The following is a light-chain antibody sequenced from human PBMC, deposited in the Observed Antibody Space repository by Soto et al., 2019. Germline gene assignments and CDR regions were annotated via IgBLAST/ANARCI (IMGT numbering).Light chain of an antibody. Sequence: DIQMTQSPSSLSASVVGGCTITFHASQDISNYLNLYQQKPGKAPKRLIYSASSLQSGVPSRFSGSGSGTEFTLTISSLQPDDFATYYCQHYNSYSEAFGQGTKVDIK. J-gene: IGKJ1*01. CDR3: QHYNSYSEA. CDR2: SAS. V-gene: IGKV1-16*01. CDR1: QDISNY.